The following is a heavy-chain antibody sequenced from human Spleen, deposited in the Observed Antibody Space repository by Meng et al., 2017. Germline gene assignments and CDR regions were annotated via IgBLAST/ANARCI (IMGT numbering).Heavy chain of an antibody. CDR1: GYTFINFG. Sequence: QVQLVQSGAEVKKPGASVKVSCKASGYTFINFGINWIRQAPGQGLEWMGWISTYNGNTNYAQKFQDRVTMTTDRSTSTAYTELRSLKSDNTAVYYCARGSVGGDFDPWGQGTLVTVSS. J-gene: IGHJ5*02. CDR2: ISTYNGNT. D-gene: IGHD2-2*01. V-gene: IGHV1-18*01. CDR3: ARGSVGGDFDP.